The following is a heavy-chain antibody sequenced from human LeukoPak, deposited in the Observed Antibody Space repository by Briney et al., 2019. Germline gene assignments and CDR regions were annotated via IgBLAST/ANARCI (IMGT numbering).Heavy chain of an antibody. CDR3: AREDDSWGPNNLDL. V-gene: IGHV3-48*02. D-gene: IGHD7-27*01. CDR1: AFTFSDYS. CDR2: IDTSSSTM. J-gene: IGHJ3*01. Sequence: GGSLRLSCAASAFTFSDYSMNWVRQAPGKGLEWISYIDTSSSTMYYADSVMGRFTISRDNAKESLYLQTNSLRDEDTAVYYCAREDDSWGPNNLDLWGQGTMVTVSS.